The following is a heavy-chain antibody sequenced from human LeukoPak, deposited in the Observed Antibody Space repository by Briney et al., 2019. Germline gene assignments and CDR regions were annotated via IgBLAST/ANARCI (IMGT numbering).Heavy chain of an antibody. D-gene: IGHD4-11*01. CDR3: AKEGDYRSWVGFDY. Sequence: GGSPRLSCAASGFTFSSYAMSWVRQAPGKGLEWVSAISGSGGSTYYADSVKGRFTISRDNSKKTLYLQIYSMRAEDTAVYYCAKEGDYRSWVGFDYWGQGTLVTVSS. V-gene: IGHV3-23*01. J-gene: IGHJ4*02. CDR1: GFTFSSYA. CDR2: ISGSGGST.